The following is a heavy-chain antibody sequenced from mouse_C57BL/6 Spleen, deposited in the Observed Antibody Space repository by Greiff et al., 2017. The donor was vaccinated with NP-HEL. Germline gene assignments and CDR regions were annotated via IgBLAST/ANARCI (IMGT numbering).Heavy chain of an antibody. CDR3: ARGDSPFAY. V-gene: IGHV1-82*01. CDR1: GYAFSSSW. CDR2: IYPGDGDT. J-gene: IGHJ3*01. Sequence: VQLQQSGPELVKPGASVKISCKASGYAFSSSWMNWVKQRPGKGLEWIGRIYPGDGDTNYNGKFKGKATLTADKSSSTAYMQLSSLTSEDSAVYFCARGDSPFAYWGQGTLVTVSA. D-gene: IGHD2-12*01.